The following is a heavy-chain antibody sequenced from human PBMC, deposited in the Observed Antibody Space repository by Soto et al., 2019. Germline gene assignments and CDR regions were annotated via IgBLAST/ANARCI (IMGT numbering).Heavy chain of an antibody. CDR2: IIPIFGTA. CDR1: GGTFSSYA. Sequence: ASVKVSCKASGGTFSSYAISWVRQAPGQGLEWMGGIIPIFGTANYAQKFQGRVTITADESTSTAYMELSSLRSEDTAVYYCARSFTIFGVVIILPYYGMDVWGQGTTVTVSS. V-gene: IGHV1-69*13. CDR3: ARSFTIFGVVIILPYYGMDV. D-gene: IGHD3-3*01. J-gene: IGHJ6*02.